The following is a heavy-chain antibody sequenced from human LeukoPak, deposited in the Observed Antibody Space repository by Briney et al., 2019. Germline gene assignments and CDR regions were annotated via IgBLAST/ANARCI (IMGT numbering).Heavy chain of an antibody. D-gene: IGHD3-3*01. CDR2: ISYDGSNK. CDR3: ARDHEPYYDFWSGYWGSGWFDP. V-gene: IGHV3-30-3*01. J-gene: IGHJ5*02. Sequence: GGSLRLSCAASGFTFSSYAMHWVRQAPGKGLEWVAVISYDGSNKYYADSVKGRFTISRDNSKNTLYLQMNSLRAVDTAVYYCARDHEPYYDFWSGYWGSGWFDPWGQGTLVTVSS. CDR1: GFTFSSYA.